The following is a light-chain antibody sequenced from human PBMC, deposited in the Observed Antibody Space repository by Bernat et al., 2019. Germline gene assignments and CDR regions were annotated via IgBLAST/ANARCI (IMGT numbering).Light chain of an antibody. V-gene: IGLV2-23*01. CDR3: CSYAGSSTLV. Sequence: QSALTQPASVSGSPGQSITISCTGTSSDVGSYNLVSWYQQHPGKAAKLMIYEGSKRPSRVSNRFSGSKSGNTASLTISGLQAEDEADYYCCSYAGSSTLVFGGGTKLTVL. J-gene: IGLJ2*01. CDR1: SSDVGSYNL. CDR2: EGS.